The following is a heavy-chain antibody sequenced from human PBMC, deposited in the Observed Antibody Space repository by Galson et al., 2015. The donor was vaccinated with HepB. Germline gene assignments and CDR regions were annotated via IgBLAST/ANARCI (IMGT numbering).Heavy chain of an antibody. J-gene: IGHJ4*02. V-gene: IGHV3-53*01. CDR3: WGGAYVEDY. Sequence: SLRLSCAASGFTVSSNYMSWVRQAPGKGLECVSVIYSGGSTYYADSVKGRFTISRDNSKNALYLQMNGLRAEDTAVYYCWGGAYVEDYWGQGTLVTVSS. D-gene: IGHD5-12*01. CDR2: IYSGGST. CDR1: GFTVSSNY.